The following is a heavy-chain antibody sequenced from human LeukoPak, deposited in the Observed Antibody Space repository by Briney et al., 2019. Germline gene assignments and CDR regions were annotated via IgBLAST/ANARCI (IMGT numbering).Heavy chain of an antibody. V-gene: IGHV1-18*01. J-gene: IGHJ3*02. CDR1: GCTFTNYG. Sequence: ASVKVSCKASGCTFTNYGVSWVRQAPGQGLEWMGWISAYNGNTNYAQKFQGRVTMTTDTSTSTTYMEVRRLRFDDTALYYCARERGRLTMVRGGYDAFDIWGQGTMVTVSS. D-gene: IGHD3-10*01. CDR3: ARERGRLTMVRGGYDAFDI. CDR2: ISAYNGNT.